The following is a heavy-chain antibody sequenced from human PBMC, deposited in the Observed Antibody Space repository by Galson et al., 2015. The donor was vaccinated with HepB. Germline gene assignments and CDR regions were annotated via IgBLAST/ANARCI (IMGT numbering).Heavy chain of an antibody. CDR3: ARDLRGGFDY. D-gene: IGHD3-10*01. V-gene: IGHV4-59*01. Sequence: TLSLTCTVSGGSISSYYWSWIRQPPGKGLEWIGYIYYSGSTNYNPSLKSRVTISVDTSKNQFSLKLSSVTAADTAVYYCARDLRGGFDYWGQGTLVTVSS. CDR2: IYYSGST. J-gene: IGHJ4*02. CDR1: GGSISSYY.